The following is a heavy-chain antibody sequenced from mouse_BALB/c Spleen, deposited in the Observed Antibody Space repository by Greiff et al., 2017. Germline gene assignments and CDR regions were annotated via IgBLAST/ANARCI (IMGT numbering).Heavy chain of an antibody. CDR1: GYTFSSYW. Sequence: QVQLQQSGAELMKPGASVKISCKATGYTFSSYWIEWVKQRPGHGLEWIGEILPGSGSTNYNEKFKGKATFTADTSSNTAYMQLSSLTSEDSAVYYCERYYGSSHYAMDYWGQGTSVTVSS. D-gene: IGHD1-1*01. V-gene: IGHV1-9*01. J-gene: IGHJ4*01. CDR3: ERYYGSSHYAMDY. CDR2: ILPGSGST.